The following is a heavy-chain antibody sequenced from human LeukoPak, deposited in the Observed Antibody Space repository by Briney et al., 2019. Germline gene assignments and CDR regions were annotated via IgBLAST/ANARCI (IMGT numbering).Heavy chain of an antibody. CDR3: AKPYYYGSGSYYFDY. V-gene: IGHV3-30*18. J-gene: IGHJ4*02. Sequence: PGGSLRLSCAASGFTFSSYGMHWVRQAPGKGLEWVAVISYDGSNKYYADSVKGRFTISRDNSKNTLYLQMNSLRAEDTAVYYCAKPYYYGSGSYYFDYWAREPWSPSPQ. CDR2: ISYDGSNK. D-gene: IGHD3-10*01. CDR1: GFTFSSYG.